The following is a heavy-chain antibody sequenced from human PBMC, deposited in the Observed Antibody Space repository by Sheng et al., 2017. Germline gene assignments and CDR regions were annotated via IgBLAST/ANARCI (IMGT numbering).Heavy chain of an antibody. CDR3: AKRAGVSGSYHNWFDP. CDR2: IRYDGSNK. V-gene: IGHV3-30*02. Sequence: QVQLVESGGGVVQPGGSLRLSCAASGFTFSSYGMHWVRQAPGKGLEWVAFIRYDGSNKYYADSVKGRFTISRDNSKNTLYLQMNSLRAEDTAVYYCAKRAGVSGSYHNWFDPWGQGTLVTVSS. D-gene: IGHD1-26*01. J-gene: IGHJ5*02. CDR1: GFTFSSYG.